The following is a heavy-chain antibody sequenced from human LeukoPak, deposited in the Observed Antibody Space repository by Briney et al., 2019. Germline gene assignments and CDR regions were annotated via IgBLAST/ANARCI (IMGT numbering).Heavy chain of an antibody. CDR3: ARVGVDYSGNIIKYFFDY. D-gene: IGHD4-23*01. Sequence: SETLSLTCTVSGGSISSYQWSWIRQPPGKGLEWIGIIYYSGSANSNPSLKSRVTISVDTSKNQFSLKLSPVTAADTAVYYCARVGVDYSGNIIKYFFDYWGQGTLVTVSS. J-gene: IGHJ4*02. CDR1: GGSISSYQ. CDR2: IYYSGSA. V-gene: IGHV4-59*01.